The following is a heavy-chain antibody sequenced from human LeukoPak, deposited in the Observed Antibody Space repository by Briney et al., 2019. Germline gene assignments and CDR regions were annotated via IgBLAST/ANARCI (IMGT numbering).Heavy chain of an antibody. CDR3: ARGSGSFSGGFDY. Sequence: GGSLRLSCAASGFTFSSYGMHWVRQTPGKGLEWVAIIWSAGSNKYYADSVKGRFTISRDNSKNTLYLQMNSLRAEDTAVYYCARGSGSFSGGFDYWGQGTLVTVSS. J-gene: IGHJ4*02. D-gene: IGHD1-26*01. V-gene: IGHV3-33*01. CDR2: IWSAGSNK. CDR1: GFTFSSYG.